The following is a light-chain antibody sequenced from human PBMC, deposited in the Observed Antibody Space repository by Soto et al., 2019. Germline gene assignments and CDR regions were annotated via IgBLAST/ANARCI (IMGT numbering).Light chain of an antibody. Sequence: EIVLTQSPGTLSLSPGERATLSCRASQSVSSSYLAWYQQKPGQAPSLLIYGVSTRATGIPTRFSGSGSGRQFTLTISSLQSEDFAVYYCQQYNNWPQTCGQGTKGDIK. CDR2: GVS. CDR3: QQYNNWPQT. CDR1: QSVSSSY. V-gene: IGKV3-15*01. J-gene: IGKJ1*01.